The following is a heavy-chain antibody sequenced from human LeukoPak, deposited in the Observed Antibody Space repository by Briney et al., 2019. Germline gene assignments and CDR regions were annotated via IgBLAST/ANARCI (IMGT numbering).Heavy chain of an antibody. CDR2: ISSSSSYI. V-gene: IGHV3-21*01. J-gene: IGHJ4*02. CDR3: ARGTKGYYYFDY. D-gene: IGHD3-22*01. CDR1: GFTFSSYS. Sequence: GGSLRLSCAASGFTFSSYSMNWVRQAPGKGLEWVSSISSSSSYIYYANSVKGRFTISRDNAKNSLYLQMNSLRAEDTAVYYCARGTKGYYYFDYWGQGTLVTVSS.